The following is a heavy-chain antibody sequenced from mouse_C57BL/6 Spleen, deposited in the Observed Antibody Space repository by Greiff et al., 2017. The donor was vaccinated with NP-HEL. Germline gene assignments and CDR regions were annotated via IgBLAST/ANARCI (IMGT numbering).Heavy chain of an antibody. CDR2: INYDGSST. V-gene: IGHV5-16*01. CDR3: ERVPLYYDYDNYYAMDY. Sequence: EVQRVESEGGLVQPGSSMKLSCTASGFTFSDYYMAWVRQVPEKGLEWVANINYDGSSTYYLDSLKSRFIISRDKAKNILYLQMSSLKSEDTATYYCERVPLYYDYDNYYAMDYWGQGTSVTVSS. CDR1: GFTFSDYY. D-gene: IGHD2-4*01. J-gene: IGHJ4*01.